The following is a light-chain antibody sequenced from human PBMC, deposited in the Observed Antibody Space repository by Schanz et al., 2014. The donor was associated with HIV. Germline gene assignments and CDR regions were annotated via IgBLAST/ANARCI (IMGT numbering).Light chain of an antibody. Sequence: QSVLTQPPSVSGAPGQRVTISCAGGSSNIGAGSAVHWYQQLPGTAPKLLIYDNNYRPSGVPDRYSGSKSDTSASLAITGLQAEDEASYYCQSFDKSVSAVVFGGGTKLTVL. V-gene: IGLV1-40*01. CDR2: DNN. J-gene: IGLJ2*01. CDR3: QSFDKSVSAVV. CDR1: SSNIGAGSA.